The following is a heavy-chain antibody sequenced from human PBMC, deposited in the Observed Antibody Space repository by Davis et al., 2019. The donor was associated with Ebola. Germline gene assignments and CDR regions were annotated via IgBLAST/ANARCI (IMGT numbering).Heavy chain of an antibody. D-gene: IGHD6-13*01. CDR2: IRSKAYGGKT. V-gene: IGHV3-49*04. Sequence: GESLKISCAASGFTFSSYAMSWVRQAPGKGLEWVGFIRSKAYGGKTQHAASVKGRFTISRDDSKSIAYLQMNSLKIEDTAVYYCTRDLKQPPPSYYYGMDVWGQGTTVTVSS. CDR1: GFTFSSYA. CDR3: TRDLKQPPPSYYYGMDV. J-gene: IGHJ6*02.